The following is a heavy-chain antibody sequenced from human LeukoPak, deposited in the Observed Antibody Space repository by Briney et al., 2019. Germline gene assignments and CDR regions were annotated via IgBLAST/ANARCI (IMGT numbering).Heavy chain of an antibody. V-gene: IGHV3-7*03. Sequence: GGSLRLSCAASGFSLSNYWMSWVRQAPGKGLEWVANIGQDGSEYYYVDSVKGRFTISRDNAKNSLYLQLDSLRAEDTALYYCARAPITSPFYFDYWGQGTLVTVSS. CDR3: ARAPITSPFYFDY. J-gene: IGHJ4*02. CDR2: IGQDGSEY. CDR1: GFSLSNYW. D-gene: IGHD2-2*01.